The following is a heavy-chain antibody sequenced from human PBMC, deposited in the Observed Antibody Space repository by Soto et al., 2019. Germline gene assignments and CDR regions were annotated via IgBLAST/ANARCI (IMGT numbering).Heavy chain of an antibody. CDR1: GFTFSNAW. CDR3: VTVSSHWFDP. V-gene: IGHV3-15*01. D-gene: IGHD2-2*01. Sequence: GGSLRLSCAASGFTFSNAWMSWVRQAPGKGLEWVGRIKGKTDGGTTDYAAPVKGRFTISRDDSKNTLYLQMNSLKTEDTAVYYCVTVSSHWFDPWGQGTLVTVSS. J-gene: IGHJ5*02. CDR2: IKGKTDGGTT.